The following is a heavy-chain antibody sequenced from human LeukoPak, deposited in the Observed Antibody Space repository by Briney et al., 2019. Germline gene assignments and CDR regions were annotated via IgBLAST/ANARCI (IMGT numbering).Heavy chain of an antibody. CDR1: GFTFSSYG. Sequence: GGSLRLSCAASGFTFSSYGMHWVRQAPGKGLEWVAVIWYDGSNKYYADSVKGRFTISRDNSKNTLYLQMNSLRAEDTAVYYCARDSGYSGYGDDAFDIWGQGTMVTVSS. D-gene: IGHD5-12*01. V-gene: IGHV3-33*01. CDR3: ARDSGYSGYGDDAFDI. CDR2: IWYDGSNK. J-gene: IGHJ3*02.